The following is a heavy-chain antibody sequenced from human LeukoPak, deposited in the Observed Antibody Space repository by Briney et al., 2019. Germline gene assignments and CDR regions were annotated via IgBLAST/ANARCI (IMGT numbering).Heavy chain of an antibody. V-gene: IGHV3-48*03. CDR2: ISSSGSTI. D-gene: IGHD1-26*01. Sequence: PGGSLRLSCAASGFTFSSYEMNWVRQAPGKGLEWVSYISSSGSTIYYADSVKGRFTISRDNAKNSLYLQMNSLRAEDTAVYYCARVLEFGSSGVGGQGTLVTVSS. CDR3: ARVLEFGSSGV. CDR1: GFTFSSYE. J-gene: IGHJ4*02.